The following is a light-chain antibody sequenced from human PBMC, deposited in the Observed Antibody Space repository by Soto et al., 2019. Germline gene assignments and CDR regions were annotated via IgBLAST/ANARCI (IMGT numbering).Light chain of an antibody. CDR2: KAS. V-gene: IGKV1-5*03. CDR3: QQYNSYVVT. CDR1: QNIGPS. J-gene: IGKJ2*01. Sequence: DIQMTQSPSTLSASVGDRVTITCRASQNIGPSLAWFQQKPGKAPKLLMYKASILESGVPSRFSGSGSGTEFSLTLSSLRRDDFATHFSQQYNSYVVTFGQGTKLEIK.